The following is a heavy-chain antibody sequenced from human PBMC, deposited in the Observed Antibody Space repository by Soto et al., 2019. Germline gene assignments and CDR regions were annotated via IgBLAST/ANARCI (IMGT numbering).Heavy chain of an antibody. CDR3: ARESNPDPSFCSSYYTGYFDS. Sequence: SETLSLTCSVSGGSISNGDYYWSWIRQPPGKGLEWIGYIYYSGSTYYNPSLKSRVTMSVDTSKNQFSLRLSSVTAADTAVYYCARESNPDPSFCSSYYTGYFDSWGQGTLVTVSS. CDR1: GGSISNGDYY. CDR2: IYYSGST. D-gene: IGHD3-3*01. J-gene: IGHJ4*02. V-gene: IGHV4-30-4*01.